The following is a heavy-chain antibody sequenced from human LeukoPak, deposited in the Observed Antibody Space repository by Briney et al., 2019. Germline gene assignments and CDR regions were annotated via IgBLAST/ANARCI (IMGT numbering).Heavy chain of an antibody. CDR3: ARGRLYCSSTSCFYYYYMDV. J-gene: IGHJ6*03. CDR1: GGSFSGYY. Sequence: PSETLSLTCAVYGGSFSGYYWSWIRQPPGKGLEWIGEINHSGSTNYNPSLKSRVTISVDTSKNQFSLKLSSVTAADTAVYYCARGRLYCSSTSCFYYYYMDVWGKGTTVTVSS. V-gene: IGHV4-34*01. CDR2: INHSGST. D-gene: IGHD2-2*01.